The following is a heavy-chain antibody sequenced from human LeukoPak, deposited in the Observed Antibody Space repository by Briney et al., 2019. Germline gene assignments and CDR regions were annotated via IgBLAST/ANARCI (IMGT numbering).Heavy chain of an antibody. CDR1: GFTFSGSA. CDR2: IRIKANSYAT. D-gene: IGHD3-16*01. V-gene: IGHV3-73*01. CDR3: TRPGEVKLHYYYYYYMDV. J-gene: IGHJ6*03. Sequence: GGSLKLSCAASGFTFSGSAMHWVRQASGKGLEWVGRIRIKANSYATAYAPSVKGRFTISRDDSKNTAYLQMNSLKTEDTAVYYCTRPGEVKLHYYYYYYMDVWGKGTTVTVSS.